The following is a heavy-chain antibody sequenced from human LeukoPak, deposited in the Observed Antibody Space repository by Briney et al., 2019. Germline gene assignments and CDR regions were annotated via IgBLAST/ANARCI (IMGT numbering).Heavy chain of an antibody. CDR1: GFTFSKYW. CDR3: ALLPPDAFDI. CDR2: INTDGSST. J-gene: IGHJ3*02. D-gene: IGHD3-22*01. V-gene: IGHV3-74*01. Sequence: GGSLRLSCAASGFTFSKYWMHWVRQAPGKGLVWVSRINTDGSSTSYADSVKGRFTISRDNAKNTLYLQMNSLRAEDTAVYYCALLPPDAFDIWGQGTMVTVSS.